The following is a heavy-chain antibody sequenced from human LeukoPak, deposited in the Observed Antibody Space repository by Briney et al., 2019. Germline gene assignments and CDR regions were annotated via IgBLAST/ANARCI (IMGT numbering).Heavy chain of an antibody. Sequence: GGSLRLSCAAAGFTFSSYAMHWVRQAPGKGLEWVAVISYDGSNKYYADSVKGRFTISRDNSKNTLYLQMNSLRAEDTAAYYCARDQDIVVVTAIWYYWGQGTLVTVSS. V-gene: IGHV3-30*04. D-gene: IGHD2-21*02. CDR3: ARDQDIVVVTAIWYY. CDR2: ISYDGSNK. J-gene: IGHJ4*02. CDR1: GFTFSSYA.